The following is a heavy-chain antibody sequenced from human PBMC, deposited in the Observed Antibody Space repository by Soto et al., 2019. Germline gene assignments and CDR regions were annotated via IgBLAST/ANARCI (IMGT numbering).Heavy chain of an antibody. CDR3: ARALLSGSGNYPLDY. D-gene: IGHD3-10*01. V-gene: IGHV4-59*01. J-gene: IGHJ4*02. Sequence: SDTLSLTCAVSSDSISSSYWTWIRQPPGKGLEWIGYIYYRGTTNYNPSLKSRGTISVDTSKNHFSLNLRSVTAADTAVYYCARALLSGSGNYPLDYWGQGTLVT. CDR1: SDSISSSY. CDR2: IYYRGTT.